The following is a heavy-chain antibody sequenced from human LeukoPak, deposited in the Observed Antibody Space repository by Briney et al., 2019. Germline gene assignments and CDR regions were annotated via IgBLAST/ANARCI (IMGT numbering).Heavy chain of an antibody. Sequence: GGSLRLSCAASGFTFSSYSMNWVRQAPGTGLEWVSSISSSSSYIYYADSVKGRFTISRDNAKNSLYLQMNSLRAEDTAVYYCASLGGSGWSVGGYYYGMDVWGQGTTVTVSS. CDR1: GFTFSSYS. D-gene: IGHD6-19*01. J-gene: IGHJ6*02. CDR2: ISSSSSYI. V-gene: IGHV3-21*01. CDR3: ASLGGSGWSVGGYYYGMDV.